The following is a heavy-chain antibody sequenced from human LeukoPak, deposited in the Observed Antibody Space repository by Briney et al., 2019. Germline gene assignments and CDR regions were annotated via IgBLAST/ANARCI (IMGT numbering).Heavy chain of an antibody. Sequence: PGGSLRLSCAASGFTFSSHSMYWVRHAPGKGLVWVSRVNSDGSDTRYADSVKGRFTISRDNAKNTLYLQMNSLRAEDTALYYCAKEGSVSGYCFDIWGQGTTVSVSS. CDR2: VNSDGSDT. CDR3: AKEGSVSGYCFDI. CDR1: GFTFSSHS. V-gene: IGHV3-74*01. D-gene: IGHD3-22*01. J-gene: IGHJ3*02.